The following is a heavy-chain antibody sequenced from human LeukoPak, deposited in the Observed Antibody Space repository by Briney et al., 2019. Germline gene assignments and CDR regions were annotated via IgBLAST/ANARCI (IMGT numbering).Heavy chain of an antibody. D-gene: IGHD2-2*01. CDR2: IHHSGST. Sequence: PSETLSLTCAVSGYSISSGYFWGWIRQPSGKGLEWIGSIHHSGSTYYNPSLKGRVTISVDKSKNQFSLKLSSVTAADTAVYYCASFGPMLGYCSSTSCQDYWGQGTLVTVSS. J-gene: IGHJ4*02. CDR1: GYSISSGYF. CDR3: ASFGPMLGYCSSTSCQDY. V-gene: IGHV4-38-2*01.